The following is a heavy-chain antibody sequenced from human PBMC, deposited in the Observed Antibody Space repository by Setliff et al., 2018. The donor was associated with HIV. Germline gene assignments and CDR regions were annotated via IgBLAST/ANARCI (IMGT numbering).Heavy chain of an antibody. V-gene: IGHV1-18*01. D-gene: IGHD2-2*01. CDR1: GYTFTSYG. Sequence: ASVKVSCKASGYTFTSYGISWVRQAPGQGLEWMGWISAYNGNTNYAQKLQGRVTITTDTSTSTVYMELSSLRSEDTAVYYCARVSSTSCYGGPCRRTPRDYYYYYYMDVWGKGTTVTVSS. J-gene: IGHJ6*03. CDR3: ARVSSTSCYGGPCRRTPRDYYYYYYMDV. CDR2: ISAYNGNT.